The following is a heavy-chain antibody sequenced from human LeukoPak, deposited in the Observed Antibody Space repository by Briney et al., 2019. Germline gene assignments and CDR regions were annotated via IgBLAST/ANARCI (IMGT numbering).Heavy chain of an antibody. CDR2: ISSSSSTI. D-gene: IGHD3-3*01. CDR3: AREGYYDFWSGYSFDY. Sequence: GGSLRLSCAASGFTFSSYSMNWVRQARGKGLEWVSYISSSSSTIYYADSVKGRFTISRDNAKNSLYLQMNSLRAEDTAVYYCAREGYYDFWSGYSFDYWGQGTLVTVSS. J-gene: IGHJ4*02. V-gene: IGHV3-48*04. CDR1: GFTFSSYS.